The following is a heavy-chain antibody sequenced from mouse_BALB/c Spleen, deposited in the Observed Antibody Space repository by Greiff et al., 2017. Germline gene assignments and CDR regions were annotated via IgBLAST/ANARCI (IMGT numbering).Heavy chain of an antibody. CDR1: GYSITSDYA. Sequence: EVQGVESGPGLVKPSQSLSLTCTVTGYSITSDYAWNWIRQFPGNKLEWMGYISYSGSTSYNPSLKSRISITRDTSKNQFFLQLNSVTTEDTATYYCARGVYDYDGRLYAMDYWGQGTSVTVSS. CDR2: ISYSGST. D-gene: IGHD2-4*01. J-gene: IGHJ4*01. V-gene: IGHV3-2*02. CDR3: ARGVYDYDGRLYAMDY.